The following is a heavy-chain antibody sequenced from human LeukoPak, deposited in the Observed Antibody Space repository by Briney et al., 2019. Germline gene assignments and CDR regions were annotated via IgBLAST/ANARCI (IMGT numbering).Heavy chain of an antibody. V-gene: IGHV1-2*02. CDR3: ARVADHYYGSGSYDY. CDR2: INPNSGGT. CDR1: GYTFTGYY. D-gene: IGHD3-10*01. J-gene: IGHJ4*02. Sequence: ASVKVSCKASGYTFTGYYMHWVRQAPGQGLEWMGWINPNSGGTNYAQKFQGRVTMTRDTSISTACMELSRLRSDDTAVYYCARVADHYYGSGSYDYWGQGTLVTVSS.